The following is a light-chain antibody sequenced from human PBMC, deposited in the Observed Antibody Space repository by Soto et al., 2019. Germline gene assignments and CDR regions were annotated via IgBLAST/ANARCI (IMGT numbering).Light chain of an antibody. CDR3: SSYAGGFVV. CDR2: NVS. CDR1: SSDIGAHTY. Sequence: QSALTQPASVSGSPGQSITISCTGTSSDIGAHTYVSWFQQHPGKVPKVIIYNVSTRPSGISDRFSGSKSGNTASLTISGLQAEDEADYYCSSYAGGFVVFGGGTQLDRP. V-gene: IGLV2-14*01. J-gene: IGLJ7*01.